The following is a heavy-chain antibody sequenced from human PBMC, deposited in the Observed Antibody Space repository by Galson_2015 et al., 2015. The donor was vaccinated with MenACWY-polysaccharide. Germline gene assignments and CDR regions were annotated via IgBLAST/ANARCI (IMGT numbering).Heavy chain of an antibody. D-gene: IGHD2-2*01. CDR2: ISSSSSTI. CDR3: ARLHCSSTSCYPTDYYYYGMDV. Sequence: SLRLSCAASGFTFSSYSMNWVRQAPGKGLEWVSYISSSSSTIYYADSVKGRFTTSRDNAKNSLFLQMNSLRAEDTAVYYCARLHCSSTSCYPTDYYYYGMDVWGQGTTVTVSS. CDR1: GFTFSSYS. J-gene: IGHJ6*02. V-gene: IGHV3-48*01.